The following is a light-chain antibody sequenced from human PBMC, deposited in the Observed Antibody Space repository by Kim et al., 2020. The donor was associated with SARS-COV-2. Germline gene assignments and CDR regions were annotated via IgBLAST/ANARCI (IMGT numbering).Light chain of an antibody. CDR1: SSDIGSYNY. V-gene: IGLV2-14*01. CDR2: DVS. J-gene: IGLJ1*01. Sequence: QSALTQPASVSGSPGQSIAISCTGTSSDIGSYNYVSWYQQYPGKAPKLIIYDVSKRPSGVSNRFSGSKSGNTASLTISGLQVEDEADYHCSSYTLSSTSLYVFGSGTKVTVL. CDR3: SSYTLSSTSLYV.